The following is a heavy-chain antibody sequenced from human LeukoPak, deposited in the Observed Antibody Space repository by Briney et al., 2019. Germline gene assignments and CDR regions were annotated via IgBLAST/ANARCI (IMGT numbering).Heavy chain of an antibody. CDR3: ARGLATIAY. Sequence: GRSLRLSCAASGFTFSSYAMHWVRQAPGKGREWVAVISYDGSNKYYADSVKGRFTISRDNSKNTLYLQMNSLRAEDTAVYYCARGLATIAYWGQGTLVTVSS. D-gene: IGHD5-24*01. J-gene: IGHJ4*02. V-gene: IGHV3-30-3*01. CDR2: ISYDGSNK. CDR1: GFTFSSYA.